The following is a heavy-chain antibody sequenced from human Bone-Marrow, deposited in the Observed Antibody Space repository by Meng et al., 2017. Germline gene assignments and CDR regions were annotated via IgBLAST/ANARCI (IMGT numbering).Heavy chain of an antibody. J-gene: IGHJ6*02. Sequence: GESLKISRGASEFTFSTYWMTWVRQAPGKGLEWVANINQDGSEKYYVDSVKGRFTISRDNARNSLYLQMNSLRADDTAVFYCARDGGGYGMDVWGQGTTVTVSS. D-gene: IGHD2-15*01. CDR2: INQDGSEK. CDR3: ARDGGGYGMDV. V-gene: IGHV3-7*01. CDR1: EFTFSTYW.